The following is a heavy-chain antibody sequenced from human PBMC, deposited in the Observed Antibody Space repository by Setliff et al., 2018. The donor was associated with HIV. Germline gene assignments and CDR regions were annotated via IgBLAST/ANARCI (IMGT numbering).Heavy chain of an antibody. D-gene: IGHD3-9*01. CDR2: IIPIFGTA. V-gene: IGHV1-69*13. Sequence: GASVKVSCKASGGTFSSYAISWVRQAPGQGLEWMGGIIPIFGTANYAQKFQGRVTITADESTSTAYMELSSLRSEDTAVYYCARGDILTGYYPGYIDYWGQGTLVTVSS. CDR1: GGTFSSYA. CDR3: ARGDILTGYYPGYIDY. J-gene: IGHJ4*02.